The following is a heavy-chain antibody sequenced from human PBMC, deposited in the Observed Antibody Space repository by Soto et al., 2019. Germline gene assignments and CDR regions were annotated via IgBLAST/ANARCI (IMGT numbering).Heavy chain of an antibody. CDR3: ARDKYSSFDY. CDR1: GYTLTELS. D-gene: IGHD6-6*01. CDR2: FDPEDGET. J-gene: IGHJ4*02. V-gene: IGHV1-24*01. Sequence: ASVKVSCKVSGYTLTELSMHWVRQAPGKGLEWMGGFDPEDGETIYAQKFQGRVTMTTDTSTSTAYMELRSLRSDDTAVYYCARDKYSSFDYWGQGTLVTVSS.